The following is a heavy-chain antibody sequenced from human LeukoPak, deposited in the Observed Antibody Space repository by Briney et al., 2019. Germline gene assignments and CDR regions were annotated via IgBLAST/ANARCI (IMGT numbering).Heavy chain of an antibody. CDR2: ISYDGSNK. D-gene: IGHD5-18*01. V-gene: IGHV3-30*18. CDR1: GSTFSSYG. J-gene: IGHJ4*02. CDR3: AKDGLYSYGYLFDY. Sequence: PGGSLRLSCAASGSTFSSYGMHWVRQAPGKGLEWVAVISYDGSNKYYADSVKGRFTISRDNSKNTLYLQMNSLRAEDTAVYYCAKDGLYSYGYLFDYWGQGTLVTVSS.